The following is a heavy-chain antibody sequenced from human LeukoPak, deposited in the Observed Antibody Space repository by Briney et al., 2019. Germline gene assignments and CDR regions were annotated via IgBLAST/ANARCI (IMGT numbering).Heavy chain of an antibody. J-gene: IGHJ4*02. CDR1: GYTFTTHD. CDR2: MNPGSGDT. Sequence: ASVKVSCKASGYTFTTHDLTGVRRATGQGLEWRGGMNPGSGDTAYAQKFQGRVTMTRDTSMSTAYMELSSLGSEDTAIYYCARGLGDYNTDWFPVSGYWGQGTPVTVSS. V-gene: IGHV1-8*01. CDR3: ARGLGDYNTDWFPVSGY. D-gene: IGHD3-9*01.